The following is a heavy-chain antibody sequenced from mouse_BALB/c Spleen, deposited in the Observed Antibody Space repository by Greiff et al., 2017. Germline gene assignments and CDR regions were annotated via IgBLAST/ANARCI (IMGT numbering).Heavy chain of an antibody. CDR1: GYSFTSYW. D-gene: IGHD1-1*01. V-gene: IGHV1-5*01. Sequence: VQLQQSGTVLARPGASVKMSCKASGYSFTSYWMHWVKQRPGQGLEWIGAIYPGNSDTSYNQKFKGKAKLTAVTSASTAYMELSSLTNEDSAVYYCTREHYYGSSSLSFDYWGQGTTLTVSS. CDR2: IYPGNSDT. J-gene: IGHJ2*01. CDR3: TREHYYGSSSLSFDY.